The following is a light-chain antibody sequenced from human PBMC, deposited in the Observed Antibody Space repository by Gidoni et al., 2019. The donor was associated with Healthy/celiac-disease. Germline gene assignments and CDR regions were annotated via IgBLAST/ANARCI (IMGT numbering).Light chain of an antibody. J-gene: IGKJ1*01. CDR1: QSVSSN. CDR2: GAS. V-gene: IGKV3-15*01. CDR3: QQYNNWPWT. Sequence: EIVRTQSPATLSVSPGERATLSCRASQSVSSNLAWYQQKPGQAPRLLIYGASTRATGIPARFSGSGSGTDFTLTISSLQSEDFAVYYCQQYNNWPWTFXQXTKVEIK.